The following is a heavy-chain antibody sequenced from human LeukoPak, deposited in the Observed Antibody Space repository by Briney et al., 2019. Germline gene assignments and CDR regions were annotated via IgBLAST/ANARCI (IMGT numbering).Heavy chain of an antibody. CDR1: GYTFTAYY. CDR3: AKVKPGALDL. CDR2: INTKSDGT. J-gene: IGHJ3*01. V-gene: IGHV1-2*02. Sequence: ASVKVSCKASGYTFTAYYIHWVRQAPGQGLEWMGYINTKSDGTIYAQKFQGRVTMARDTSISTVYMELSRLRFDDTAVYYCAKVKPGALDLWGQGTVVTVSS. D-gene: IGHD7-27*01.